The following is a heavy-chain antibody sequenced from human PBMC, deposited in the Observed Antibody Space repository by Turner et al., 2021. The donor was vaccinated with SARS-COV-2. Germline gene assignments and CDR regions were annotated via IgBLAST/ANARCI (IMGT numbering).Heavy chain of an antibody. CDR1: RFSFSSHA. D-gene: IGHD6-13*01. J-gene: IGHJ6*02. V-gene: IGHV3-33*03. CDR3: ARHGAANGNYYYHGLDV. Sequence: QVQLVESGGGVVLPGRSLRLSCAASRFSFSSHAMHWVRQAPGKGLEWVAVIWYDGSQKYHAASVRGRFTISRDNSRNTLYLQMDSLRVEDTGVYYCARHGAANGNYYYHGLDVWGRGTTVTVSS. CDR2: IWYDGSQK.